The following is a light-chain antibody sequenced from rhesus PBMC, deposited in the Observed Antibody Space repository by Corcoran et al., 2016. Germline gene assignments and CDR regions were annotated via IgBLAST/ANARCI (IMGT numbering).Light chain of an antibody. V-gene: IGKV2-72*01. CDR1: QSLPHSSGHTY. Sequence: DIVMTQTPLSLPITPGESASISSRPSQSLPHSSGHTYLHWYLQKPGRSPPLLINGVSNRASGVPDRFSGRGSDTDFTLKISKVGAEDVGLYSCAQAIAFPLTFGGGTKVGIK. CDR2: GVS. J-gene: IGKJ4*01. CDR3: AQAIAFPLT.